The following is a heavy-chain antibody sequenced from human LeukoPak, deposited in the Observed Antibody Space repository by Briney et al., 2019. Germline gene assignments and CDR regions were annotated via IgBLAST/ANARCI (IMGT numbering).Heavy chain of an antibody. CDR3: ARDGGRYYFDY. CDR1: GFTVSSNY. Sequence: SGGSLRLSCAASGFTVSSNYMSWVRQALGKGLEWVSVTYSGGSTYYADSVKGRFTISRDNSKNTLYLQMSSLRAEDTAVYYCARDGGRYYFDYWGQGTLVTVSS. J-gene: IGHJ4*02. D-gene: IGHD1-26*01. V-gene: IGHV3-53*01. CDR2: TYSGGST.